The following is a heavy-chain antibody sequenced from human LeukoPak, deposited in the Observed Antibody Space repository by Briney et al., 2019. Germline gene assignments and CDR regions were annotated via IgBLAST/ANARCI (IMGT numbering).Heavy chain of an antibody. V-gene: IGHV3-74*01. CDR2: INGDGSWT. Sequence: GGSLRLSCAASGNYWMHWVRQAPGKGLVWVSHINGDGSWTTYAASVKGRFTISKDNAKNTVYLQMNNLRAEDTAVYYCVSFYETYWGRGTLVTVSS. J-gene: IGHJ4*02. CDR1: GNYW. CDR3: VSFYETY. D-gene: IGHD2-2*01.